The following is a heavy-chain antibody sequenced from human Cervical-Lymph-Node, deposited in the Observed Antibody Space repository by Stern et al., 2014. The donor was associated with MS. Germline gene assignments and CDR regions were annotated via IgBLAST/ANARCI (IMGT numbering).Heavy chain of an antibody. CDR1: GFSFSDYG. D-gene: IGHD4-23*01. CDR2: ISYDGTHK. CDR3: AKDLGGNAFDY. Sequence: VQLEESGGGVVQPGTSLRLSCAASGFSFSDYGIHWVRQAPGKALAWVAVISYDGTHKYYADSVKGRVTISRDNSKNTLSLQMNSLRSDDTAVYYCAKDLGGNAFDYWGQGTLVTVSS. J-gene: IGHJ4*02. V-gene: IGHV3-30*18.